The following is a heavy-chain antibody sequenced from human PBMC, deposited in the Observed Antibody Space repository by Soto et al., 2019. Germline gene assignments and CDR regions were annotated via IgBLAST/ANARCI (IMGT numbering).Heavy chain of an antibody. D-gene: IGHD6-19*01. J-gene: IGHJ4*02. CDR3: ARRIWERCSGWYYLES. Sequence: APEKVSCKASGYTFTNYAVNWVRQAPGQSLEWMGWVNAGNGHTKYSEKFQGRVTLTRDASANIAYMELSSLRSEDTALYFCARRIWERCSGWYYLESLGQG. CDR2: VNAGNGHT. V-gene: IGHV1-3*01. CDR1: GYTFTNYA.